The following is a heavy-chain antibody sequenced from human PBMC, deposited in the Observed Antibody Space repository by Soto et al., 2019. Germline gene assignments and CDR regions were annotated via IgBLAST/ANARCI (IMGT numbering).Heavy chain of an antibody. CDR1: GYTFTSYS. V-gene: IGHV1-3*01. CDR2: INAGNGNT. Sequence: ASVKVSCKASGYTFTSYSMHWVRQAPGQRLEWMGWINAGNGNTRNSENFQTRVTITRDISASTTYMELSSLTSEDTAVYYCVRVWSRTYSAGRGMDVWG. D-gene: IGHD2-21*01. CDR3: VRVWSRTYSAGRGMDV. J-gene: IGHJ6*02.